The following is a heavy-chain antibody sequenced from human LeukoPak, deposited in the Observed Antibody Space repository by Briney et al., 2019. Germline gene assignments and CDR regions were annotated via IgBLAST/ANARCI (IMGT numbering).Heavy chain of an antibody. D-gene: IGHD6-19*01. CDR1: GYTFSGYY. Sequence: ASVKVSCKASGYTFSGYYIHWVRQAPGQGLEWTGWINPDNGVTKYAKKFQGRVTMTRDTSINTAYMELSRLRSDDTAVYYCARDSNGWFDYWGQGTLVTVSS. J-gene: IGHJ5*01. CDR2: INPDNGVT. CDR3: ARDSNGWFDY. V-gene: IGHV1-2*02.